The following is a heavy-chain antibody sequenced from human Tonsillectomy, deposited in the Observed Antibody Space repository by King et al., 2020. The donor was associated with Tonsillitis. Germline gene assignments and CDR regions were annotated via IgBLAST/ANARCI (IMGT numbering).Heavy chain of an antibody. CDR2: IYYSGRT. D-gene: IGHD2-21*01. V-gene: IGHV4-59*01. CDR3: ARDRVRHSYSDGMDV. J-gene: IGHJ6*02. CDR1: GGSISSYY. Sequence: HVQLQESGPGLVKPSETLSLTCTVSGGSISSYYWNWIRQPPGKGLEWIGYIYYSGRTNYNPSLKSRVTISVDTSKNQFSLNLSSVTAADTAVYYCARDRVRHSYSDGMDVWGQGTTVTVSS.